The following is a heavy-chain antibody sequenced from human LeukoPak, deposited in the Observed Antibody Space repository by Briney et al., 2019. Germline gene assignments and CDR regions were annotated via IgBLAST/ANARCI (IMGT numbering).Heavy chain of an antibody. CDR2: ISSSSSTI. Sequence: GGSLRLSCAASGFTFSGYSMNWVRQAPGKGLEWVSYISSSSSTISYADSVKGRFTISRDNAKNSLYLQMNSLRAEDTAVYYCARETRYCMDVWGKGTTVTVTS. CDR1: GFTFSGYS. CDR3: ARETRYCMDV. J-gene: IGHJ6*03. V-gene: IGHV3-48*01.